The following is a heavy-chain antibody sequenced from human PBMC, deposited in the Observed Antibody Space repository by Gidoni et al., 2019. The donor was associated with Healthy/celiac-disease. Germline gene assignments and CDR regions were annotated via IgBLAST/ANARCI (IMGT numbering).Heavy chain of an antibody. D-gene: IGHD3-16*01. CDR1: GFHFTSSA. Sequence: MQLVQSGPEVTNPGPSVKVSCTASGFHFTSSAVPWVRQARGQRLEWIGCIFVGSGNTNYAQKFQERVTITRDMSTRTAYMELSSMRAEDTAVYYCAAVDLGEPEGLDAFDIWGKGTMVTVSS. CDR2: IFVGSGNT. V-gene: IGHV1-58*01. CDR3: AAVDLGEPEGLDAFDI. J-gene: IGHJ3*02.